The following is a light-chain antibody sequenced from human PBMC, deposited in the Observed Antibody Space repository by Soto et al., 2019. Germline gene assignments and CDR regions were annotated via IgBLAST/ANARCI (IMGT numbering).Light chain of an antibody. Sequence: QSVLTQPPSLSATPGQTVTISCSGSSSNVGDYYVSWYQHFPGTAPKLLIYDNYIRVSGTPDRFTGSKSGTSATLGITGLQTGDEADYYCSTWDVDVSGWVFGGGTKLTVL. V-gene: IGLV1-51*01. CDR1: SSNVGDYY. J-gene: IGLJ3*02. CDR3: STWDVDVSGWV. CDR2: DNY.